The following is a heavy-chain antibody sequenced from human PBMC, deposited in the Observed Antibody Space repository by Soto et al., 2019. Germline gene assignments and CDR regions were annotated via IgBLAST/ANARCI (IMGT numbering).Heavy chain of an antibody. CDR1: GYTFTSYD. CDR3: ARQYCTNCVCRMGFDP. D-gene: IGHD2-8*01. Sequence: QVQLVQSGAEVKKPGASVKVSCKASGYTFTSYDINWVRQATGQGLEWMGWMNPNSGNTGYAQKFQGRGTMTRNTSISTAYMELSSLRSEDTAVYDCARQYCTNCVCRMGFDPWGQGTLVTVSS. J-gene: IGHJ5*02. V-gene: IGHV1-8*01. CDR2: MNPNSGNT.